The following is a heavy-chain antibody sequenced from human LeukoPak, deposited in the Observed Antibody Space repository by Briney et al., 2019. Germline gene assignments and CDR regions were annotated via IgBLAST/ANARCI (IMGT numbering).Heavy chain of an antibody. V-gene: IGHV4-39*07. CDR3: ASRDSFDAFDI. D-gene: IGHD2-21*02. CDR2: IYHSGST. Sequence: SETLSLTCTVSGGSISSSSYYWGWIRQPPGKGLEWIGSIYHSGSTYYNPSLKSRVTISVDTSKNQFSLKLSSVTAADTAVYYCASRDSFDAFDIWGQGTMVTVSS. J-gene: IGHJ3*02. CDR1: GGSISSSSYY.